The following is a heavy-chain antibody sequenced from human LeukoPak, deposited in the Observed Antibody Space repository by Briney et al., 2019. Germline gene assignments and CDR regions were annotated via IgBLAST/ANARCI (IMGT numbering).Heavy chain of an antibody. Sequence: PSETLSLTCTLSGYSISSGYYWGWIRQPPGKGLEWIGSIYYSGSTYYNPSLKSRVTISVDTSKNQFSLKLSSVTAADTAVYYCARLYGSRGFGYWGQGTLVTVSS. CDR1: GYSISSGYY. CDR3: ARLYGSRGFGY. CDR2: IYYSGST. J-gene: IGHJ4*02. V-gene: IGHV4-38-2*02. D-gene: IGHD6-13*01.